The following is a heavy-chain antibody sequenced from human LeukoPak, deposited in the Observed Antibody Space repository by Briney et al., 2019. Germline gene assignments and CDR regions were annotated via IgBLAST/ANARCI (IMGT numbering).Heavy chain of an antibody. V-gene: IGHV4-59*01. Sequence: SETLSLTCTVSGGSITNYYWSWIRQPPGKGLEWIGYIYYSGSTDYHPSLKSRVTISVDTSRNQFSLKLSSVTAADTAVYYCARANSGLDYWGQGAQVTVSS. CDR3: ARANSGLDY. D-gene: IGHD2-21*01. CDR1: GGSITNYY. J-gene: IGHJ4*02. CDR2: IYYSGST.